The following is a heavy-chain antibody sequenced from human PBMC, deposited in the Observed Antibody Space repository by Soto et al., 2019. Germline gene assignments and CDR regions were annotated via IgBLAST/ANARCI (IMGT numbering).Heavy chain of an antibody. CDR1: GVTLSNYC. V-gene: IGHV3-33*01. J-gene: IGHJ3*02. Sequence: GGALRLSCAASGVTLSNYCKPWGRPAPSEGVGGGGGKRGGGNNKYYADSVRGRFTISRDNSKNTLFLQMTSLRVEDTAVYYCARDFLSPFINSPNDAFDIWGQGTMVTVSS. CDR3: ARDFLSPFINSPNDAFDI. CDR2: KRGGGNNK. D-gene: IGHD3-10*01.